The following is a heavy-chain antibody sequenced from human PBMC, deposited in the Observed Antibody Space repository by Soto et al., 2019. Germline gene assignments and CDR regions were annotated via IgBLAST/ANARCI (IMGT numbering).Heavy chain of an antibody. CDR3: ARDQLEQWPDYYYYYGMDV. CDR2: INSDGSST. CDR1: GFTFSSCW. J-gene: IGHJ6*02. D-gene: IGHD6-19*01. Sequence: GGSLRLSCAASGFTFSSCWMHWVRQAPGKGLVWVSRINSDGSSTSCADSVKGRFTISRDSAKNTLYLQMNSLRAEDTAVYYCARDQLEQWPDYYYYYGMDVWGQGTTVTVSS. V-gene: IGHV3-74*01.